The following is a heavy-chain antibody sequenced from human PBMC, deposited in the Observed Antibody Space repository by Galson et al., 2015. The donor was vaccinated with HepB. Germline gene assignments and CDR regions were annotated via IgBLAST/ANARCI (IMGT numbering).Heavy chain of an antibody. Sequence: SVKVSCKASGYTFTNYGVTWVRQAPGQGLERIGWISANSGNKNCARNLQDRVTMTTDTSTSTAYMELRSLTSDDTAVYYCAKDHASSSGYIDYWGQGTLVTVSS. J-gene: IGHJ4*02. D-gene: IGHD3-22*01. CDR3: AKDHASSSGYIDY. CDR2: ISANSGNK. V-gene: IGHV1-18*04. CDR1: GYTFTNYG.